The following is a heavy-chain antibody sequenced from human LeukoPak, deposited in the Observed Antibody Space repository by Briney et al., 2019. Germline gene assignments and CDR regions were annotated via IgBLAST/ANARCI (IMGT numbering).Heavy chain of an antibody. CDR1: GDSVSSESAA. D-gene: IGHD2-15*01. CDR2: TYYRSKWYN. J-gene: IGHJ6*02. V-gene: IGHV6-1*01. CDR3: AREGYSYNYYSMDV. Sequence: SQTLSPTCVISGDSVSSESAAWNWIRQSPSRGLEWLGRTYYRSKWYNDYAVSVKGRILINPDTSKNQISLQLNSASPDDTAVYYCAREGYSYNYYSMDVWGQGTTVTVSS.